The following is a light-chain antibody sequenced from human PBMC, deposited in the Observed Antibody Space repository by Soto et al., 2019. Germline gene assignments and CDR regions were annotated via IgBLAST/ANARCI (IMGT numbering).Light chain of an antibody. Sequence: SYELTQPPSVSVAPGQTARIICGGNNIGSKSVHWYQQKPGQAPVLVVYVDSDRPSGSPERFSGSNSGNTATLTISRVEAGDEADFYCQVWDSRTDHVVFGGGTKRTVL. CDR3: QVWDSRTDHVV. V-gene: IGLV3-21*02. CDR2: VDS. J-gene: IGLJ2*01. CDR1: NIGSKS.